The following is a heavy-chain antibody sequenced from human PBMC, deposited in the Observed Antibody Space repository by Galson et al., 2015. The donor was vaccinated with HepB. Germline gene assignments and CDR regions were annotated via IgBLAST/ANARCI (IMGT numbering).Heavy chain of an antibody. V-gene: IGHV1-46*01. J-gene: IGHJ4*02. CDR3: ARDNISRRAAVAGLNYFDY. CDR2: INPSGGNT. Sequence: SVKVSCKASGYSFTNYYIHWVRQAPGQGLEWMGIINPSGGNTYFAETFQGRVTMTTDTSTSTVYMELSSLRSDDTAVYYCARDNISRRAAVAGLNYFDYWGQGTLVTVSS. D-gene: IGHD6-19*01. CDR1: GYSFTNYY.